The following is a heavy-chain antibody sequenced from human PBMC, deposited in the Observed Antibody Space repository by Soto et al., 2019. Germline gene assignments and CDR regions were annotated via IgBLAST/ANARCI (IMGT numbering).Heavy chain of an antibody. CDR3: ARDGNGDYGIDF. CDR2: INPHSDDT. CDR1: GYTFTSFY. D-gene: IGHD4-17*01. V-gene: IGHV1-2*02. J-gene: IGHJ4*02. Sequence: QVQLVQSGAEVKKPGDSVKVSCKASGYTFTSFYIHWVRQAPGQGLEWMGWINPHSDDTKYAQKFQGRVSMTRDTSISTVYMELSRLISDDTAVYYCARDGNGDYGIDFWGQVTLVTVSS.